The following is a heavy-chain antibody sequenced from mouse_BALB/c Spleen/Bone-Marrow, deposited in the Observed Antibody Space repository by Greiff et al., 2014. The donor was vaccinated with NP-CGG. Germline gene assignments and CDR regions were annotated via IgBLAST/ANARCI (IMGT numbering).Heavy chain of an antibody. J-gene: IGHJ4*01. CDR3: ARFAGTPYTMDY. Sequence: EVMLVESGPDLVKPSQSLSLTRTVTGYSITSYYSWHWIRQFPGNKLEWMGYIHYSGITVYNPSLKSRISITRDTSNNQFFLQLNSVTTEDTATYYCARFAGTPYTMDYWGQGTSVTVSS. V-gene: IGHV3-1*02. CDR1: GYSITSYYS. D-gene: IGHD4-1*01. CDR2: IHYSGIT.